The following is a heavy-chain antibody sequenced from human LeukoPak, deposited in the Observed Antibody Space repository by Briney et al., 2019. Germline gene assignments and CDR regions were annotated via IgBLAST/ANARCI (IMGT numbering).Heavy chain of an antibody. CDR2: IYYSGST. CDR3: ARDKGGSGSPMYYFDY. Sequence: SETLSLTCTVSGGSISSYYWSWIRQPPGKGLEWIGYIYYSGSTNYNPSLKSRVTISVDTSKNQFPLKLSSVTAADTAVYYCARDKGGSGSPMYYFDYWGQGTLVTVSS. J-gene: IGHJ4*02. CDR1: GGSISSYY. V-gene: IGHV4-59*01. D-gene: IGHD3-10*01.